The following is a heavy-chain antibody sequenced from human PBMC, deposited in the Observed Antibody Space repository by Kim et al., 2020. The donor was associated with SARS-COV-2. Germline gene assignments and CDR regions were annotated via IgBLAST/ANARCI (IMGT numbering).Heavy chain of an antibody. V-gene: IGHV4-34*01. CDR3: ARGPKPSGYSDY. J-gene: IGHJ4*03. Sequence: HNPSLKSRVSISVDTSKNQFSLKMSSVSAADTGVYYCARGPKPSGYSDYWGQGILVAVSS. D-gene: IGHD6-19*01.